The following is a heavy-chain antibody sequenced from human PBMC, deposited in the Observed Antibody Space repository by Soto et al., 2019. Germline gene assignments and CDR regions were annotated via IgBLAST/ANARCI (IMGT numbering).Heavy chain of an antibody. CDR1: GGSITSGGYY. V-gene: IGHV4-31*03. CDR3: AKSRFVYGDFQGWFDH. Sequence: VQLQESGPGLVKPSQTLSLTCTVSGGSITSGGYYWNWIRQHPETGLEWIGNIYYSGFTYYTPSRKSRVTISIDTSKNQFSLNLRFVTAADTAVYYCAKSRFVYGDFQGWFDHWGQGTPVTVSS. J-gene: IGHJ5*02. CDR2: IYYSGFT. D-gene: IGHD4-17*01.